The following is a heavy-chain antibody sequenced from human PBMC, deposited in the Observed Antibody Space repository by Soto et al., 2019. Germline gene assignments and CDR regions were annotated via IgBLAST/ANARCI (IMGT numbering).Heavy chain of an antibody. CDR2: IYYSGST. Sequence: SETLSLTCTVSGGSISSYYWSWIRQPPGKGLEWIGHIYYSGSTNYNPSLKSRVTISVDTSKNQFSLKLSSVTAADTAVYYCARDTKIASAVTSPYYYCDLLAVRGQRTTV. D-gene: IGHD6-13*01. J-gene: IGHJ6*02. V-gene: IGHV4-59*01. CDR1: GGSISSYY. CDR3: ARDTKIASAVTSPYYYCDLLAV.